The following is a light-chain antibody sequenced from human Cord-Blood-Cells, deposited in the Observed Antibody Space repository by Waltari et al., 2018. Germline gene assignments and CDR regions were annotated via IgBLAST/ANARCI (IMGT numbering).Light chain of an antibody. CDR3: SSYTSSSTLV. CDR1: SCDVGGYTS. V-gene: IGLV2-14*01. J-gene: IGLJ1*01. Sequence: QSALTQPASVSGSTGQSIPISCTGTSCDVGGYTSVSWYPQHPGKAPKLMIYAVSNRPSGVSNRFSGSKSGNTASLTISGLQAEDEADYYCSSYTSSSTLVFGTGTKVTVL. CDR2: AVS.